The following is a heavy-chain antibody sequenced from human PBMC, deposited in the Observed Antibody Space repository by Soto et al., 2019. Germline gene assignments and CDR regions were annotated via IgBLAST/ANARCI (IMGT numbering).Heavy chain of an antibody. CDR3: ARQGRWVFGGMRAYGMDV. D-gene: IGHD3-3*01. CDR2: IYYDGST. V-gene: IGHV4-39*01. CDR1: GVSVSTTFYY. Sequence: QLQLQESGPGLVRSSETVSLTCTVSGVSVSTTFYYWAWIRQSPGTALECIERIYYDGSTFYNPSLRSIATIFVDTSKTQFSLKLTSVTGADTAVYYCARQGRWVFGGMRAYGMDVWCQGTTVTVSS. J-gene: IGHJ6*02.